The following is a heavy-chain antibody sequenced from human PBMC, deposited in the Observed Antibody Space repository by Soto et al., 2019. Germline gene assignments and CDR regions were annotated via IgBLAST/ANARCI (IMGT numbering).Heavy chain of an antibody. CDR1: GFTFSSYA. CDR2: ISYDGSNK. D-gene: IGHD1-26*01. J-gene: IGHJ4*02. Sequence: QVQLVESGGGVVQPGRSLRLSCAASGFTFSSYAMHWVRQAPGKGLEWVAVISYDGSNKYYADSVKGRFTISRDNYKNKRYLQMNSLRAEDTAVYYCARVRVGAKSHPFDYWGQGTLVTVSS. V-gene: IGHV3-30-3*01. CDR3: ARVRVGAKSHPFDY.